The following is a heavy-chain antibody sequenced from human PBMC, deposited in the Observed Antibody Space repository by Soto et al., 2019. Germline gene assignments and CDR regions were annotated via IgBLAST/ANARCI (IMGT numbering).Heavy chain of an antibody. J-gene: IGHJ3*02. CDR1: GFTLSAYW. CDR2: INRDGSKK. D-gene: IGHD6-13*01. V-gene: IGHV3-7*05. CDR3: ARDVSRGSSSLCLDAFDI. Sequence: EVQLEESGGDLVQPGGSLRLSCAASGFTLSAYWMTWVRQAPGKGLEWVANINRDGSKKSYLDSVRGRFTISRDNVGNSLYLQMDSLRADDPAVYDCARDVSRGSSSLCLDAFDIWGQGTMVTVSS.